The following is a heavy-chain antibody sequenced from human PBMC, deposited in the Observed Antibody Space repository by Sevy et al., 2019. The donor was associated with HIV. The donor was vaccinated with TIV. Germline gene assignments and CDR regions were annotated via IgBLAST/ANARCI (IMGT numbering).Heavy chain of an antibody. Sequence: GGSLRLSCAASGFTFSSYGMHWVRQAPGKGLEWVAVISYDGSNKYYADSVKGRFTISRDNSKNTLYLQMNSLRAEDMYVYYCGKDSEGRAYYYDSSGYFSVCDSDDYWGQGTLVTVSS. D-gene: IGHD3-22*01. CDR2: ISYDGSNK. CDR3: GKDSEGRAYYYDSSGYFSVCDSDDY. J-gene: IGHJ4*02. V-gene: IGHV3-30*18. CDR1: GFTFSSYG.